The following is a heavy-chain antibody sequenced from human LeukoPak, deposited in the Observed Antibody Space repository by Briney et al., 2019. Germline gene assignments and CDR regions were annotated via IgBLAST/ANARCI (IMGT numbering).Heavy chain of an antibody. CDR1: GGSISSGGYY. V-gene: IGHV4-61*08. CDR3: ASSPGYYFDY. J-gene: IGHJ4*02. CDR2: IYYSGST. Sequence: RPSETLSLTCTVSGGSISSGGYYWSWIRQPPGKGLEWIGYIYYSGSTNYNPSLKSRVTISVDTSKNQFSLRLSSLTAADTAVYYCASSPGYYFDYWGQGTLVTVSS.